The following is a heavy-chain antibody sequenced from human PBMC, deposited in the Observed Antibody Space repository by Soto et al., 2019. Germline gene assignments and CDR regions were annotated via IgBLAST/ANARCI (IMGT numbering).Heavy chain of an antibody. J-gene: IGHJ6*02. D-gene: IGHD3-10*01. CDR1: GFTFSSYA. CDR2: ISSSSSTI. Sequence: PGGSLRLSCAASGFTFSSYAMSWVRQAPGKGLEWVSYISSSSSTIYYADSVKGRFTISRDNAKNSLYLQMNSLRDEDTAVYYCARDRGFPRYYYYYGMDVWGQGTTVTVSS. V-gene: IGHV3-48*02. CDR3: ARDRGFPRYYYYYGMDV.